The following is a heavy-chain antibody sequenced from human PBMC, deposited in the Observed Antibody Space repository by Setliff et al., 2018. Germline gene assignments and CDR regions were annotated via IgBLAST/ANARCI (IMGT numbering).Heavy chain of an antibody. V-gene: IGHV1-2*04. CDR1: GYTFTGYY. CDR2: INPNSGGT. D-gene: IGHD3-22*01. CDR3: ARRPYDSSGYFNY. Sequence: ASVKVSCKASGYTFTGYYMHWVRQAPGQGLEWMGWINPNSGGTNYAQKFQGWVTMTRDTSISTAYMELSRLRSEDTAVYYCARRPYDSSGYFNYWGQGTLVTVSS. J-gene: IGHJ4*02.